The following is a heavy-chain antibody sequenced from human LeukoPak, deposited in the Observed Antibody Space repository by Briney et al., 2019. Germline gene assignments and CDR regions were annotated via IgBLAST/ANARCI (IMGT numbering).Heavy chain of an antibody. J-gene: IGHJ6*03. CDR2: IYPGDSDT. V-gene: IGHV5-51*01. D-gene: IGHD3-10*01. Sequence: GESLKSSCMGSGYSSISYRIGWVRQMCVKGLEWMGIIYPGDSDTRYSPSFQGQVTISADKSISTAYLQWSSLKASDTAMYYCARLPGNYYYMDVWGKGTTVTVSS. CDR1: GYSSISYR. CDR3: ARLPGNYYYMDV.